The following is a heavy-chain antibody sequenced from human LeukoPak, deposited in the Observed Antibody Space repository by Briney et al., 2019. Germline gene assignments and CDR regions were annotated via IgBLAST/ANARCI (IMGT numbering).Heavy chain of an antibody. Sequence: GGSLRLSCAASGFTFDDYGMHWVRQAPGKGLEWVPGISWNSGSIGYADSVKGRFTISRDNAKSTLYLQMNSLRADDMALYYCTKASGYSSGAVDYWGQGTLVTVSS. CDR1: GFTFDDYG. D-gene: IGHD5-18*01. CDR3: TKASGYSSGAVDY. V-gene: IGHV3-9*03. J-gene: IGHJ4*02. CDR2: ISWNSGSI.